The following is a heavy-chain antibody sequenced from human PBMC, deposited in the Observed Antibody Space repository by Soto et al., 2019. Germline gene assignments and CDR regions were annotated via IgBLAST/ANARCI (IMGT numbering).Heavy chain of an antibody. V-gene: IGHV3-23*01. CDR1: GFTFSNYA. Sequence: EVQLLESGGGLIQPGGSLRLSCAVSGFTFSNYAMSWVRQAPGKGLEWVSTISVGGSAFYADSVKGRFTISRDNSKNTLFLQMNSLRAEDTALYHCAKRAPDTYYFDYRGQGTLVTVS. D-gene: IGHD2-2*02. J-gene: IGHJ4*02. CDR2: ISVGGSA. CDR3: AKRAPDTYYFDY.